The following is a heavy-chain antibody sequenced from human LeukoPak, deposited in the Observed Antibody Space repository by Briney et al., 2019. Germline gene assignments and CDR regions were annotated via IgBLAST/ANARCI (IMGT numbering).Heavy chain of an antibody. J-gene: IGHJ4*02. CDR1: GYPFSSFA. Sequence: GGSLRLSCAVSGYPFSSFALSWVRQAPGKGLGWVSSISRSTETTLYADSVKGRFTISRDNSKNTGFLQMNNLRAEDTAIYYCAKRAAVSGVVGPFDYWGQGTLVTVSS. CDR2: ISRSTETT. D-gene: IGHD6-19*01. V-gene: IGHV3-23*01. CDR3: AKRAAVSGVVGPFDY.